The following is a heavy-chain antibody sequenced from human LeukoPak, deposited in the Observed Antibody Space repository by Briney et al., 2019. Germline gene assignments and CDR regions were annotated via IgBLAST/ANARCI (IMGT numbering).Heavy chain of an antibody. CDR2: LSSSGSAF. CDR3: ARSARLMKGVVEVTALDD. V-gene: IGHV3-48*03. Sequence: GGSLTLSCEDSGFTFRSYEMNWVRQAPGKGLEWIAYLSSSGSAFSYADSVKGRFTIARVNAKNSVYLEMNSLRADDTAVYYCARSARLMKGVVEVTALDDWGQGTLVTVSS. D-gene: IGHD3-3*01. J-gene: IGHJ4*02. CDR1: GFTFRSYE.